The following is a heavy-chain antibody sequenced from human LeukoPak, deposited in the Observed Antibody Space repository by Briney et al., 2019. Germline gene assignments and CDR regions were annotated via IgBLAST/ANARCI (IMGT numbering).Heavy chain of an antibody. CDR1: GYTFTGYY. CDR3: ASSRGTMYDFWSGPRDY. V-gene: IGHV1-2*02. Sequence: ASVKVSCKASGYTFTGYYMHWVRQAPGHGLEWMGWINPNSGGTNYAQKFQGRVTMTRDTSISTAYMELSRLRSDDTAVYYCASSRGTMYDFWSGPRDYWGQGTLVTVSS. D-gene: IGHD3-3*01. CDR2: INPNSGGT. J-gene: IGHJ4*02.